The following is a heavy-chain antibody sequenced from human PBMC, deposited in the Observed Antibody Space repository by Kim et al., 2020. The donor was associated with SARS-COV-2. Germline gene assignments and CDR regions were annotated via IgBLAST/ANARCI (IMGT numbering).Heavy chain of an antibody. Sequence: GGSLRLSCAASGFTFDDYAMHWVRQAPWKGLEWVSGISWNSGSIGYADSVKGRFTISRDNAKNSLYLQMNSLRAEDTALYYCAKEGSSSWYYFDYWGQGTLVTVSS. CDR2: ISWNSGSI. CDR3: AKEGSSSWYYFDY. CDR1: GFTFDDYA. J-gene: IGHJ4*02. V-gene: IGHV3-9*01. D-gene: IGHD6-13*01.